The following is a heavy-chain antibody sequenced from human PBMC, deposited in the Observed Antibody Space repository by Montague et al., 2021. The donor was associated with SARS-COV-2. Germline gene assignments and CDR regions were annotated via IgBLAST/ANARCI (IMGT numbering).Heavy chain of an antibody. Sequence: SETLSLTCTVSGGSISSYYWSWIRQPPGKGLEWIGYIYYSGSTNYNPSLKSRVTISVDTSENQFSLKLSSVTAADTAVYYCARQSPVTMIVVVISGRFDYWGQGTLVTVSS. CDR1: GGSISSYY. V-gene: IGHV4-59*08. D-gene: IGHD3-22*01. J-gene: IGHJ4*02. CDR3: ARQSPVTMIVVVISGRFDY. CDR2: IYYSGST.